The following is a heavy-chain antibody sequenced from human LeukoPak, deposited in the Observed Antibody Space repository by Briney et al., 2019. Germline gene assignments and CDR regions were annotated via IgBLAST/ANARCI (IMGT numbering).Heavy chain of an antibody. CDR2: IYYSGST. V-gene: IGHV4-59*01. D-gene: IGHD1-7*01. CDR3: ARVFSNWNYLNWLDP. J-gene: IGHJ5*02. CDR1: GGSISSYN. Sequence: SETLSLTCTVSGGSISSYNWSWIRQPPGKGLEWIGYIYYSGSTNYNPSLKSRVTISVDTSKNQFSLKLSSVTAADTAVYYCARVFSNWNYLNWLDPWGQGTLVTVSS.